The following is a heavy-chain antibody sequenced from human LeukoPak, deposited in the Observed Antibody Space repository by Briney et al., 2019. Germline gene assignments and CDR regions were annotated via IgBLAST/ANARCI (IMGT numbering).Heavy chain of an antibody. Sequence: GESLKISCKGSGYSFTSYWIGWVRQMPGKGLEWMGIIYPGDSDTRYSPSFQGQVTISADKSISTAYLQWSSLKASDIAMYYCARPTYYDSSGYYYPYDAFDIWGQGTMVTVSS. D-gene: IGHD3-22*01. CDR2: IYPGDSDT. J-gene: IGHJ3*02. V-gene: IGHV5-51*01. CDR1: GYSFTSYW. CDR3: ARPTYYDSSGYYYPYDAFDI.